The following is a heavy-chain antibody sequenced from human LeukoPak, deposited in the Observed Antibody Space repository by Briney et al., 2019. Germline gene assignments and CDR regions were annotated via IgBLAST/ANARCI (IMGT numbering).Heavy chain of an antibody. CDR1: GFTFSSYS. J-gene: IGHJ4*02. CDR3: ARDPSRITIFGVVIPLGY. D-gene: IGHD3-3*01. V-gene: IGHV3-21*01. CDR2: ISSSSSYI. Sequence: GGSLRLSCAASGFTFSSYSMNWVRQAPGKGLEWVSSISSSSSYIYYADSVRGRFTISRDNAKNSLYLQMNSLRAEDTAVYYCARDPSRITIFGVVIPLGYWGQGTLVTVSS.